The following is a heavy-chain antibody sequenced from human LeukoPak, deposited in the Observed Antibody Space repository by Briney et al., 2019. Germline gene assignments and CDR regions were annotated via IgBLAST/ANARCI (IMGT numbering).Heavy chain of an antibody. V-gene: IGHV3-7*01. CDR2: IKKDGSEN. J-gene: IGHJ4*02. D-gene: IGHD6-13*01. CDR3: ATDLGSSRPNF. Sequence: GGSLRLSCAASGFSFSTYWMTWVRQAPGKGLEWVANIKKDGSENYYVASARGRFTISRDNAKNSLYLQMNSLTAEDTAVYYCATDLGSSRPNFWGQGILVTVSS. CDR1: GFSFSTYW.